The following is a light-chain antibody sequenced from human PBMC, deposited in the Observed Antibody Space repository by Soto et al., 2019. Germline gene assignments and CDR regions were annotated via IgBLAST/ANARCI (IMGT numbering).Light chain of an antibody. CDR3: QQYNNLPPWT. Sequence: EIVMTQSPATLSVSPGERATLSCRASQSVSGNLAWYQQKPGQAPRLLIYGASTRATGIPARFSGSGSGTEFTLTISSLQSEDLAVYYCQQYNNLPPWTFGQGTKVEIK. J-gene: IGKJ1*01. CDR2: GAS. V-gene: IGKV3-15*01. CDR1: QSVSGN.